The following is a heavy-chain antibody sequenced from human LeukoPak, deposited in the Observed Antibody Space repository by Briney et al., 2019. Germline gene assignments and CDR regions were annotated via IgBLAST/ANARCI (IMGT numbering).Heavy chain of an antibody. Sequence: PGGSLRLSCAASGFTFSSYGMHWVRQAPGKRLEWVAVISYDGSDKYSADSVKGRFTISRDNSKNTLYLQMNSLRAEDTAVYYCAKNAHYQGYSYGGIDYWGQGTLVTVSS. D-gene: IGHD5-18*01. J-gene: IGHJ4*02. CDR3: AKNAHYQGYSYGGIDY. CDR2: ISYDGSDK. V-gene: IGHV3-30*18. CDR1: GFTFSSYG.